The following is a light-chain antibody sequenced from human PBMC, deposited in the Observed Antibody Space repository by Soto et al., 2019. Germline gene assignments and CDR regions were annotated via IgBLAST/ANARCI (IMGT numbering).Light chain of an antibody. J-gene: IGKJ4*01. CDR2: GAS. CDR3: QQYNDWPLT. Sequence: EIVMTQSPATLSVSPGGGATLSCRASQSISSNLAWYQQKPGQAPKLLIYGASTRATGFPARFSGSGSGTEFTLTISSLQSEDFAVYYCQQYNDWPLTFGGGTKVDIK. V-gene: IGKV3-15*01. CDR1: QSISSN.